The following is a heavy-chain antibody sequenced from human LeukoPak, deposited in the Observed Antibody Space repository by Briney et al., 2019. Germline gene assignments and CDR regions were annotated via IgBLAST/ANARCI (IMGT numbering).Heavy chain of an antibody. Sequence: ASVKVSCTASGYTFTSYYMHWVRQAPGQGLEWMGWINPNSGGTNYAQKFQGRVTMTRDTSISTAYMELSRLRSDDTAVYYCASWQQLVAAFDIWGQGTMVTVSS. CDR3: ASWQQLVAAFDI. J-gene: IGHJ3*02. CDR1: GYTFTSYY. CDR2: INPNSGGT. V-gene: IGHV1-2*02. D-gene: IGHD6-13*01.